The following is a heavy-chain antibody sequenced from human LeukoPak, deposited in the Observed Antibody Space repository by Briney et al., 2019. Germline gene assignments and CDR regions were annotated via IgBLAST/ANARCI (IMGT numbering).Heavy chain of an antibody. CDR3: ASADYGDYGYYFDY. D-gene: IGHD4-17*01. CDR1: GGSFSGYY. V-gene: IGHV4-34*01. CDR2: INHSGST. Sequence: KPSETLSLTCAVYGGSFSGYYWSWIRQPPGKGLEWIGEINHSGSTNYNPSLKSRVTISVDTSKNQFSLKLSSVTAADTAVYYCASADYGDYGYYFDYWGQGTLVTVSS. J-gene: IGHJ4*02.